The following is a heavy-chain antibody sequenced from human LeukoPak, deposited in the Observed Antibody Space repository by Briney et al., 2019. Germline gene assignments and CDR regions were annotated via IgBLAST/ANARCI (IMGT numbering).Heavy chain of an antibody. CDR1: GVSISSGSYY. J-gene: IGHJ4*02. CDR2: INHSGST. V-gene: IGHV4-39*07. Sequence: KPSETLSLTCAVSGVSISSGSYYWSWIRQPPGKGLEWIGEINHSGSTNYNPSLKSRVTISVDTSKNQFSLKLSSVTAADTAVYYCARGPRQWLLLHGQGGYFDYWGQGTLVTVSS. CDR3: ARGPRQWLLLHGQGGYFDY. D-gene: IGHD3-22*01.